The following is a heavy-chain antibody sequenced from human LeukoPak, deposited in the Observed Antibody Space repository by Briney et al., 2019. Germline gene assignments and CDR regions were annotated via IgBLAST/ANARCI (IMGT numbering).Heavy chain of an antibody. CDR3: ARAPDSSGYYYQFDY. Sequence: SETLSLTCTVSGGSISSYYWSWIRQPPGKGLEWIGYIYYSGSTNYSPSLKSRLTISVDTSKNQFSLKLSSVTAADTAVYYCARAPDSSGYYYQFDYWGQGTLVTVSS. V-gene: IGHV4-59*01. CDR1: GGSISSYY. J-gene: IGHJ4*02. CDR2: IYYSGST. D-gene: IGHD3-22*01.